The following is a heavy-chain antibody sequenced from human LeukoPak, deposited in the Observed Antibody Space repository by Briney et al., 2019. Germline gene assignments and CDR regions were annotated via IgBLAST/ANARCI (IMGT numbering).Heavy chain of an antibody. CDR3: ARDTPNYDSSGYRSDAFDI. Sequence: ASVKVSCKASGYTFTGYGISWVRQAPGQGLEWMGWISAYNGNTNYAQKLQGRVTMTTDTSTSTAYMELRSLRSDDTAVYYCARDTPNYDSSGYRSDAFDIWGQGTMVTVSS. D-gene: IGHD3-22*01. CDR2: ISAYNGNT. J-gene: IGHJ3*02. V-gene: IGHV1-18*01. CDR1: GYTFTGYG.